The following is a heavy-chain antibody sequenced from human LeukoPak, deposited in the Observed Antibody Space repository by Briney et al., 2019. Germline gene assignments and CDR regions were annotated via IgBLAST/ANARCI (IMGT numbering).Heavy chain of an antibody. CDR3: AKRARDSSGWGPFDY. V-gene: IGHV3-23*01. CDR2: IGNSGGDT. CDR1: GFTFTTYA. D-gene: IGHD6-19*01. J-gene: IGHJ4*02. Sequence: PGGSLRLSCAASGFTFTTYAMCWVRQAPGKGLEWVSCIGNSGGDTRYADSVRGRFTVSRDTSRNTLFLEMNSLRAEDTAIYYCAKRARDSSGWGPFDYWGQGTLVTVSS.